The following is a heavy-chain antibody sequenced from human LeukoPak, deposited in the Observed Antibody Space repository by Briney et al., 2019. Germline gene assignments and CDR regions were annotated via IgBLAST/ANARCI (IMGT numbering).Heavy chain of an antibody. CDR2: ISSSGSTI. CDR3: ARGIEGRITMVRGGIGFGY. D-gene: IGHD3-10*01. V-gene: IGHV3-11*01. J-gene: IGHJ4*02. CDR1: GFTFSDYY. Sequence: PGGSLRLSCAASGFTFSDYYMSWIRQAPGKGLEWVSYISSSGSTIYYADSVKGRFTISRDNAKNSLYLQMNSLRAEDTAVYYCARGIEGRITMVRGGIGFGYWGQGTLVTVSS.